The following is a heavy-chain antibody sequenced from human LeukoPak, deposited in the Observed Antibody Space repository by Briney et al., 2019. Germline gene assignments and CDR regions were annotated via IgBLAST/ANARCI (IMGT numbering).Heavy chain of an antibody. J-gene: IGHJ1*01. Sequence: SETLSLTCTVSGYSISSGYYWGWIRPPPGKGLEWIGSIYHSGSTYYNPSLKSRVTISVDTSKNQFSLKLSSVTAADTAVYYCARDSLASATTVVTPFQHWGQGTLVTVSS. CDR2: IYHSGST. CDR1: GYSISSGYY. V-gene: IGHV4-38-2*02. D-gene: IGHD4-23*01. CDR3: ARDSLASATTVVTPFQH.